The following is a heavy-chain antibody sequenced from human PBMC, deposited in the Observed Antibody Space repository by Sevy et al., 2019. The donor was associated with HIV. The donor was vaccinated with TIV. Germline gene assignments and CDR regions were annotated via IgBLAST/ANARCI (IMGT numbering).Heavy chain of an antibody. V-gene: IGHV1-69*13. CDR1: GGTFSSYA. J-gene: IGHJ4*02. CDR2: IIPIFGTA. CDR3: ARRRYYYDSRGHDY. D-gene: IGHD3-22*01. Sequence: ASVNVSCKASGGTFSSYAISWVRQAPGQGLEWMGGIIPIFGTANYSQKFQGRVTITADESTSTAYMELSSLRSEDTAVYYCARRRYYYDSRGHDYWGQGTLVTVSS.